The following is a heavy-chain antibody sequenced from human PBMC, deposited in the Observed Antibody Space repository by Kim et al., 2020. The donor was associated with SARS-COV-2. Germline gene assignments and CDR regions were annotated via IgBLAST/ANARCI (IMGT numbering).Heavy chain of an antibody. J-gene: IGHJ4*02. V-gene: IGHV4-34*01. D-gene: IGHD1-26*01. Sequence: YHPPLKSRVTISVDTTKTQFPRTLSSVTAADTAVYYCAGGRGSGSRYFDYWGQGTLVTVSS. CDR3: AGGRGSGSRYFDY.